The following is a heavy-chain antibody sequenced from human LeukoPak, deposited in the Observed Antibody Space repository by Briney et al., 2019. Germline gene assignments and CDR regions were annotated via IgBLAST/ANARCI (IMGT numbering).Heavy chain of an antibody. D-gene: IGHD2-2*01. CDR3: ARAPRVPAWPRAFDI. CDR2: IIPIFGTA. J-gene: IGHJ3*02. V-gene: IGHV1-69*13. CDR1: GYTFTSYG. Sequence: SVKVSCKASGYTFTSYGISWVRQAPGQGLEWMGGIIPIFGTANYAQKFQGRVTITADESTSTAYMELSSLRSEDTAVYYCARAPRVPAWPRAFDIWGQGTMVTVSS.